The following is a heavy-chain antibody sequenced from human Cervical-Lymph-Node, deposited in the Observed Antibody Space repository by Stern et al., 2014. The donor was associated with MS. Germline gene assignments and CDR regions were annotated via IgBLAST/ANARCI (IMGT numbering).Heavy chain of an antibody. CDR3: AREVRIAARPYYYGMDV. D-gene: IGHD6-6*01. CDR1: GGTFSSYA. CDR2: LIPIFGTA. V-gene: IGHV1-69*01. J-gene: IGHJ6*02. Sequence: QVQLMQSGAEVKKPGSSVKVSCKASGGTFSSYAISWVRQAPGQGLEWMGGLIPIFGTANYAQKFQGRVTITADESTSTAYMELSSLRSEDTAVYYCAREVRIAARPYYYGMDVWGQGTTVTVSS.